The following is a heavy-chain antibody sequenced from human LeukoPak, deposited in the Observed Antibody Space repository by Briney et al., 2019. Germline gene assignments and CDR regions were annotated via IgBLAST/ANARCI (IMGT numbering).Heavy chain of an antibody. CDR1: GFTFSSYA. D-gene: IGHD3-22*01. Sequence: GGSLRLPCAASGFTFSSYAMHWVRQAPGKGLEWVAVISYDGSNKYYADSVKGRFTISRDNSKNTLYLQMNSLRAEDTAVYYCARASAAMIIMVDYWGQGTLVTVSS. J-gene: IGHJ4*02. V-gene: IGHV3-30*04. CDR2: ISYDGSNK. CDR3: ARASAAMIIMVDY.